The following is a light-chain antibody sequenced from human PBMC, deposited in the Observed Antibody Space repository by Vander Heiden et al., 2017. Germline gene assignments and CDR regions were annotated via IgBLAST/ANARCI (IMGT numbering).Light chain of an antibody. V-gene: IGKV1-39*01. J-gene: IGKJ4*01. Sequence: VTITCRASQSISSYLNWYQQKPGKAPKLLIYAASSLQSGVPSRFSGSGSVTDFTLTISSLQPEDFATYYCQQSYSTPLTFGGGTKVEIK. CDR1: QSISSY. CDR2: AAS. CDR3: QQSYSTPLT.